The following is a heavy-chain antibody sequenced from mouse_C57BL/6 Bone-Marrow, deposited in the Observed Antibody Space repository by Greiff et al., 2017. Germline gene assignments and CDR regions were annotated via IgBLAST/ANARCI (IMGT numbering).Heavy chain of an antibody. Sequence: VQLQQSGPELVKPGASVKISCKASGYSFTGYYMNWVKQSPEKSLEWIGEINPSTGGTTSNKKFKAKATLTVDKYSSTAYLQLNSLTSEDSAVYDCASNLLLRYWGQGTTLTVSS. V-gene: IGHV1-42*01. D-gene: IGHD1-1*01. CDR1: GYSFTGYY. CDR2: INPSTGGT. J-gene: IGHJ2*01. CDR3: ASNLLLRY.